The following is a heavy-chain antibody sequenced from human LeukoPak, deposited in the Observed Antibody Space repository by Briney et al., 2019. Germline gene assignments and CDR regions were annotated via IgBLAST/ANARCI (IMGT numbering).Heavy chain of an antibody. D-gene: IGHD2-2*01. CDR3: ARIVVVPAAKGFDY. Sequence: PSETLSLTCTVSGGSISSSSYYWGWIRQPPGKGLEWIGSIYYSGSTYYNPSLKSRVTISVDTSKNQFSLKLSSVTAADTAAYYCARIVVVPAAKGFDYWGQGTLVTVSS. CDR1: GGSISSSSYY. J-gene: IGHJ4*02. V-gene: IGHV4-39*07. CDR2: IYYSGST.